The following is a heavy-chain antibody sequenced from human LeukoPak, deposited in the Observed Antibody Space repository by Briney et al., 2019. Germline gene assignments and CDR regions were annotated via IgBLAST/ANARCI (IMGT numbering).Heavy chain of an antibody. J-gene: IGHJ4*02. CDR3: AKSGGYGLIDY. CDR2: IYSSGST. Sequence: SETLSLTCTVSGASVSGSPYYWGWIRQPPGKGLEWIGSIYSSGSTYYDASLQSRVTISIETSKNQISLRLNSVTAADTAIYYCAKSGGYGLIDYWGQGTLVTVSS. D-gene: IGHD1-26*01. V-gene: IGHV4-39*01. CDR1: GASVSGSPYY.